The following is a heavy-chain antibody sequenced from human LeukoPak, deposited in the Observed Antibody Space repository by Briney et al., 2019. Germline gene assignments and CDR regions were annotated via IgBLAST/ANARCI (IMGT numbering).Heavy chain of an antibody. CDR3: ASLGPYCSSTSCYRFGPYYYYMDV. CDR1: GYTFTGYY. CDR2: INPNSGGT. V-gene: IGHV1-2*06. Sequence: ASVKVSCKASGYTFTGYYMHWVRQAPGQGLEWMGRINPNSGGTNYAQKFQGRVTMTRDTSISTASMELSRLRSDDTAVYYCASLGPYCSSTSCYRFGPYYYYMDVWGKGTTVTVSS. D-gene: IGHD2-2*02. J-gene: IGHJ6*03.